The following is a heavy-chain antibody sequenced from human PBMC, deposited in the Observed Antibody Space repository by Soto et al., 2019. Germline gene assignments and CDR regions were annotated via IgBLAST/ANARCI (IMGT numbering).Heavy chain of an antibody. D-gene: IGHD2-2*01. CDR1: GFTFSSYG. V-gene: IGHV3-30*18. CDR3: AKDRAGAYCSSTSCQEYYYYGMDV. CDR2: ISYDGSNK. Sequence: GGSLRLSCAASGFTFSSYGMHWVRQAPGKGLEWVAVISYDGSNKYYADSVKGRFTISRDNSKNTLYLQMNSLRAEDTAAYYCAKDRAGAYCSSTSCQEYYYYGMDVWGQGTTVTVSS. J-gene: IGHJ6*02.